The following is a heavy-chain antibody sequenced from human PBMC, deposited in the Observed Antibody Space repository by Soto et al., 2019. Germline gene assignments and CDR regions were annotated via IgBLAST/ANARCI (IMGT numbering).Heavy chain of an antibody. D-gene: IGHD3-22*01. J-gene: IGHJ4*02. CDR1: GYTFTNA. CDR3: ARDVDLHSSGYYFGY. Sequence: ASVKVSCKASGYTFTNAMHWVRQAPGQSLEWMGWITPANGRTSYSQNFQGRVTITRDTSTSTVYMELSSLRSEDTAVYYCARDVDLHSSGYYFGYWGQGTLVTVSS. CDR2: ITPANGRT. V-gene: IGHV1-3*01.